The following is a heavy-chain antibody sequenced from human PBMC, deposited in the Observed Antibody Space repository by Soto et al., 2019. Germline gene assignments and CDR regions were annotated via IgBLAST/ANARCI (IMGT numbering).Heavy chain of an antibody. D-gene: IGHD4-17*01. CDR3: ARPYGGKIGDAPDL. V-gene: IGHV3-23*01. CDR2: ISDAAGSA. Sequence: GGSLRLSCVASGLTFSGYAMSWVRQVPGKGLEWVSTISDAAGSAYYVDSVKGRFTISRDNSKKTLYLQMNSLRAEDSAVYNCARPYGGKIGDAPDLWGPGTMVTVSS. CDR1: GLTFSGYA. J-gene: IGHJ3*01.